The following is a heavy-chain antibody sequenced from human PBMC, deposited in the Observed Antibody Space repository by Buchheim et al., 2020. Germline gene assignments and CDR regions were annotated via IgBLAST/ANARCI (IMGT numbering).Heavy chain of an antibody. V-gene: IGHV4-39*07. J-gene: IGHJ6*02. CDR2: IYYSGST. CDR3: ARVRGTTPLVDV. D-gene: IGHD1-7*01. Sequence: QLQLQESGPGLVMPSETLSLTCTVSGGSISSSSYYWGWIRQPPGKGLEWIGSIYYSGSTYYNPSLKSRVTISVDTSKNQFPLKLSSVTAADTAVYYCARVRGTTPLVDVWGQGTT. CDR1: GGSISSSSYY.